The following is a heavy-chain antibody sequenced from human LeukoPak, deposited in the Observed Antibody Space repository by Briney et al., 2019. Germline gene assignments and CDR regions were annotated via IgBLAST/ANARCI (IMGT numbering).Heavy chain of an antibody. V-gene: IGHV3-72*01. J-gene: IGHJ4*02. D-gene: IGHD3-3*01. CDR1: GFTFSDYY. Sequence: PGGSLRLSCAVSGFTFSDYYMDWVRQAPGKGLERVGRIRNKANNYTTEYAASVKGRFTISRDDSKNSLYLQMNSLKAEDTAMYYCARGVLWSGYFYFDYWGQGTLVTVSS. CDR2: IRNKANNYTT. CDR3: ARGVLWSGYFYFDY.